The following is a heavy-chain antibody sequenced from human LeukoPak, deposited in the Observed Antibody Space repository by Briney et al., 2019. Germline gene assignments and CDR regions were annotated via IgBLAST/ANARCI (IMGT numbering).Heavy chain of an antibody. V-gene: IGHV1-8*01. Sequence: PSVKVSCNASGYTFTSYDINWDRQATGQGLERMGWMSPNSGNTGYAHEFQGRVTMTSNNAISTPYMELSSLRSEDTAVYYCARGQYYYDSSGYCLDYWGQGTMVTVSS. J-gene: IGHJ4*02. CDR1: GYTFTSYD. CDR2: MSPNSGNT. D-gene: IGHD3-22*01. CDR3: ARGQYYYDSSGYCLDY.